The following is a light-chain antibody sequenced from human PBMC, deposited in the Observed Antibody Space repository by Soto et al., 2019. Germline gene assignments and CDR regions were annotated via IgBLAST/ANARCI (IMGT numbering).Light chain of an antibody. CDR3: QQYNSYLIT. J-gene: IGKJ5*01. Sequence: IKMTQSPSTLSASEGDRVTITCRASQSISSWLAWYQQKPGKAPKLLIYKASSLESGVPSRFSGSGSGTEFTLTISSLQPDDFATYYCQQYNSYLITFGQGTRLEI. CDR2: KAS. CDR1: QSISSW. V-gene: IGKV1-5*03.